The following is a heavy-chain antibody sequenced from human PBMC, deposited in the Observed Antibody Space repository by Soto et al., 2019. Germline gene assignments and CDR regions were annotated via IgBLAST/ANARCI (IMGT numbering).Heavy chain of an antibody. J-gene: IGHJ4*02. CDR2: ISGTGGAA. V-gene: IGHV3-23*01. Sequence: GGSLRLSCAASGFTFGHSAMSWVRQAPGKGLEWVAAISGTGGAAYYADSVKGRFTISRDTSRNTLFLQMNSLRVDDTAIYHCAKPEEVVRGFDFWGLGTLVTVSS. D-gene: IGHD3-10*01. CDR1: GFTFGHSA. CDR3: AKPEEVVRGFDF.